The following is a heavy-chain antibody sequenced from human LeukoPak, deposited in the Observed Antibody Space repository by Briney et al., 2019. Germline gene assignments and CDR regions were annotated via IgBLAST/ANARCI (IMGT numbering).Heavy chain of an antibody. CDR1: GFTFSTYA. CDR3: AKQGKNVGGIFRFGFDP. J-gene: IGHJ5*02. V-gene: IGHV3-23*01. D-gene: IGHD3-16*02. CDR2: IIGSGGSI. Sequence: GGSLRLSCAASGFTFSTYAMSWVRQAPGKGLEWVSLIIGSGGSIHYADSVRGRFTISRDNFKNTVFLQLSSLRPEDTAVYYCAKQGKNVGGIFRFGFDPGGQETLVTPSS.